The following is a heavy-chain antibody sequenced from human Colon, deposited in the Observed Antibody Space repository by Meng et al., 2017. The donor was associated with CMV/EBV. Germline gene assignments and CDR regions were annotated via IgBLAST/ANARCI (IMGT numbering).Heavy chain of an antibody. CDR3: ARDHYDLWSGYFTN. J-gene: IGHJ4*02. V-gene: IGHV4-59*01. Sequence: GSLRLSCNVSGGSMSGYYWNWIRQPPGKGLEWIGYTYYSGSTKFNPSLKSRVTISIDTSKNQFSLKLSSVTAADTAVYYCARDHYDLWSGYFTNWGQGILVTVSS. CDR2: TYYSGST. CDR1: GGSMSGYY. D-gene: IGHD3-3*01.